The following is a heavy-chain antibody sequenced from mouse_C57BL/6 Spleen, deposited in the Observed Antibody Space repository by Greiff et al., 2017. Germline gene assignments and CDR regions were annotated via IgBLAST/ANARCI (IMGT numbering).Heavy chain of an antibody. Sequence: QVQLQQPGAELVMPGASVKLSCTASGYTFTSYWMHWVKQSPGQGLEWIGEIDPSDSYTNYTQKFQGKSTLTVDKSSSTAYMQLSSLTSEDTAVYYCARSGWDVGAYWGQGTLVTVSA. D-gene: IGHD3-1*01. CDR1: GYTFTSYW. CDR3: ARSGWDVGAY. J-gene: IGHJ3*01. CDR2: IDPSDSYT. V-gene: IGHV1-69*01.